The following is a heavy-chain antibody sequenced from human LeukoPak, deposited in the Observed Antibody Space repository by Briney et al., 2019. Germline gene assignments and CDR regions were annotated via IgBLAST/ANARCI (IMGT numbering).Heavy chain of an antibody. Sequence: SETLSLTCAVYGGSFSGYYWSWIRQPPGKGLEWIGEINHSGSTNYNPSLKSRVTISVDTSKNQFSLKLSSVTAADAAVYYCARGETRITIFGVVINKGYYYYYMDVWGKGTTVTVSS. CDR1: GGSFSGYY. CDR2: INHSGST. V-gene: IGHV4-34*01. J-gene: IGHJ6*03. CDR3: ARGETRITIFGVVINKGYYYYYMDV. D-gene: IGHD3-3*01.